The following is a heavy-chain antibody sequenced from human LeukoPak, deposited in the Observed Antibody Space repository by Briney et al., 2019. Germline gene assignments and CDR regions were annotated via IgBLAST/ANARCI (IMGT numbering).Heavy chain of an antibody. CDR1: GFTFNRYW. V-gene: IGHV3-7*01. Sequence: GGSLRLSCAASGFTFNRYWMSWVRQAPGKGLEWVANIKQDGSEKYYVDSVKGRFTISRDNAKNSPYLQMNSLRAEDTAVYYCATVNMVRGVMPYYYYYMDVWGKGTTVTVSS. CDR3: ATVNMVRGVMPYYYYYMDV. J-gene: IGHJ6*03. CDR2: IKQDGSEK. D-gene: IGHD3-10*01.